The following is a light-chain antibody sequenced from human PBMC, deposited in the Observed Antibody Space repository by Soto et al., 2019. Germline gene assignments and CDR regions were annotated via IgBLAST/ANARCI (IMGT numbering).Light chain of an antibody. CDR3: SSYTSSNTWV. CDR1: SSDVGGYNR. Sequence: QSVLTQPPSVSGSPGQSVTISCTGTSSDVGGYNRVSWYQQPPGTAPKLMIYEVTNRPSGVPDRFSGSRSANTASLTISGLQAEDEADHYCSSYTSSNTWVLGGGTKLTVL. V-gene: IGLV2-18*02. J-gene: IGLJ3*02. CDR2: EVT.